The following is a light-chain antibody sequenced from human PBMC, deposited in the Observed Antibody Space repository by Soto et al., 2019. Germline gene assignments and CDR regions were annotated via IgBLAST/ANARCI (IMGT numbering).Light chain of an antibody. CDR2: AAS. J-gene: IGKJ5*01. CDR3: QQSYSTLIP. V-gene: IGKV1-39*01. Sequence: DIRMTQSPSSLSASVGDRVTITCRASQSISSYLNWYQQKPGKAPKLLIYAASSLQSGVPSRFSGSGSGTDFTLTISSLQPEYFATYHCQQSYSTLIPFGQGTRLEI. CDR1: QSISSY.